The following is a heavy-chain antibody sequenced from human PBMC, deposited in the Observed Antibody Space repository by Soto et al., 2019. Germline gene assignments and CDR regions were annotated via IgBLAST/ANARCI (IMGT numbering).Heavy chain of an antibody. CDR3: ASHMITFGGVIVRDDY. J-gene: IGHJ4*02. CDR1: GGSISSSSYY. CDR2: IYYSGST. D-gene: IGHD3-16*01. Sequence: SETLSLTCTVSGGSISSSSYYWGWIRQPPGQGLEWIGSIYYSGSTYYNPSLKSRVTISVETCKNQFSLKLSSVTAADTAVYYCASHMITFGGVIVRDDYWGQGTLVTVSS. V-gene: IGHV4-39*01.